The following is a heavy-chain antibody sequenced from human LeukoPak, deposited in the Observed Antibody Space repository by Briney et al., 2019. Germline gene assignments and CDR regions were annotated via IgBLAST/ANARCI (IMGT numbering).Heavy chain of an antibody. D-gene: IGHD3-22*01. Sequence: GGSLRLSCAASGFTFSSYSMNWVRQAPGKGLEWVSYISSSSSTIYYADSVKGRFTISRDNAKNSLYLQMNSLRAEDTAVYYCARDPYYYDSSGYYLNWGQGTLVTVSS. CDR3: ARDPYYYDSSGYYLN. V-gene: IGHV3-48*04. J-gene: IGHJ4*02. CDR2: ISSSSSTI. CDR1: GFTFSSYS.